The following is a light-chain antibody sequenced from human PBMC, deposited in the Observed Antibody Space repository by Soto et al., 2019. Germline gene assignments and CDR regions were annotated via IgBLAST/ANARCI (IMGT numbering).Light chain of an antibody. V-gene: IGLV2-23*02. CDR2: EVS. CDR1: SSDFGSYNL. CDR3: CSYAGSSTWV. Sequence: QSALTQPASVSGSPGQSITIYCTGTSSDFGSYNLVSWYQQHPGKAPKLMIYEVSKRHSGVSNRFSGSKSGNTASLTISGLQAEDEADYYCCSYAGSSTWVFGGGTKLTVL. J-gene: IGLJ3*02.